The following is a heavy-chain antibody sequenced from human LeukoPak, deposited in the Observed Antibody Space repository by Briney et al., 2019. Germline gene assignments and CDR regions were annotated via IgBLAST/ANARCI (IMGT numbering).Heavy chain of an antibody. Sequence: GGSLRLSCAASGSTFSDYYMSWIRQAPGKGLEWISYISVSGSYTNYADSVKGRFTISRDNAKNSLYLQMISLRAEDTAVYYCARCGTPNNYYGYGVDVWGQGTTVIVSS. CDR2: ISVSGSYT. D-gene: IGHD1-26*01. CDR1: GSTFSDYY. J-gene: IGHJ6*02. V-gene: IGHV3-11*03. CDR3: ARCGTPNNYYGYGVDV.